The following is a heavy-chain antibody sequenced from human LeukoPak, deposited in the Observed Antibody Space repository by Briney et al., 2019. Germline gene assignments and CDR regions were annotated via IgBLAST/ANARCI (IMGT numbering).Heavy chain of an antibody. V-gene: IGHV1-2*06. D-gene: IGHD5-24*01. Sequence: ASVKVSCKASGYTFTGYYMHWVRQAPGQGLEWMGRTNPNSGGTNYAQKFQGRVTMTRDTSISTAYMELSRLRSDDTAVYYCARDMRRDGYTVQGYWGQGTLVTVSS. CDR2: TNPNSGGT. J-gene: IGHJ4*02. CDR1: GYTFTGYY. CDR3: ARDMRRDGYTVQGY.